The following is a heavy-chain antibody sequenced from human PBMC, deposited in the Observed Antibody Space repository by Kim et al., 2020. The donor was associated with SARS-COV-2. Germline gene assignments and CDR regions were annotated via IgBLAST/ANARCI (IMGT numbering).Heavy chain of an antibody. Sequence: GGSLRLSCAASGFTFSYHWLHWVRQAPGKGLVWVSRINSDGRITTYADSVKGRFTISRDNAKNTLYLEMNNLRVEDTAFYYCARVPHYDSSVYYFDYWG. CDR1: GFTFSYHW. V-gene: IGHV3-74*01. CDR2: INSDGRIT. D-gene: IGHD3-22*01. J-gene: IGHJ4*01. CDR3: ARVPHYDSSVYYFDY.